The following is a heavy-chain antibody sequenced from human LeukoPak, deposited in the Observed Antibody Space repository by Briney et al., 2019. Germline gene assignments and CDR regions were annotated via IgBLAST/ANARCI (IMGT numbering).Heavy chain of an antibody. J-gene: IGHJ4*02. D-gene: IGHD3-22*01. CDR2: ISGSGGST. V-gene: IGHV3-23*01. CDR3: AKGPSGGQWFGLYYFDY. Sequence: PGGSLRLSCAASGFTFSSYAMSWVRQAPGKGLEWVSAISGSGGSTYYADSVKGRFTISRDNSKNTLYLQMNSLRAEDTAVYYCAKGPSGGQWFGLYYFDYWGQGTLVTVSS. CDR1: GFTFSSYA.